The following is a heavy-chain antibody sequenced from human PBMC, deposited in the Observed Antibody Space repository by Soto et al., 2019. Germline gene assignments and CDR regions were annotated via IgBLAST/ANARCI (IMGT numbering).Heavy chain of an antibody. Sequence: QVQLVQSGAEVKKPGSSVKVSCKASGGTFSSYAISWVRQAPGQGLEWMGGIIPIFGTANYAQKFQGRVTITADESTSTAYMELSSLRSEDTAVYYCASQPDIVVVPAAREYYYYGMDVWGQGTTVTVSS. CDR2: IIPIFGTA. CDR3: ASQPDIVVVPAAREYYYYGMDV. CDR1: GGTFSSYA. V-gene: IGHV1-69*01. D-gene: IGHD2-2*01. J-gene: IGHJ6*02.